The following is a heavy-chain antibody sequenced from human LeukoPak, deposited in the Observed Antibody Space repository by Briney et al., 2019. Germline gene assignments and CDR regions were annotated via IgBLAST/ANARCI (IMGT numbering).Heavy chain of an antibody. CDR1: GFTFSSYW. J-gene: IGHJ4*02. Sequence: GGSLRLSCAASGFTFSSYWMSWVRQAPGKGLEWVANIKQDGSEKYYVDSVKGRFTISRDNAKNSLYLQMNSLRAEDTAVYYCAKMGATKGTYYFDYWGQGTLVTVSS. CDR2: IKQDGSEK. V-gene: IGHV3-7*01. D-gene: IGHD1-26*01. CDR3: AKMGATKGTYYFDY.